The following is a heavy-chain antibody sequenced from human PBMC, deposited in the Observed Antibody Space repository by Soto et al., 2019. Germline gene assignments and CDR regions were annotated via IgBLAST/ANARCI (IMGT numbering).Heavy chain of an antibody. CDR3: ARATSGYPMDYYYYGMDV. Sequence: GGSLRLSCAASGFTFSDYYMSWIRQAPGKGLEWVSYISSSGSTIYYADSVKGRFTISRDNAKNSLYLQMNSLRAEDTAVYYCARATSGYPMDYYYYGMDVWGQGTTVTVS. V-gene: IGHV3-11*01. CDR2: ISSSGSTI. CDR1: GFTFSDYY. D-gene: IGHD5-12*01. J-gene: IGHJ6*02.